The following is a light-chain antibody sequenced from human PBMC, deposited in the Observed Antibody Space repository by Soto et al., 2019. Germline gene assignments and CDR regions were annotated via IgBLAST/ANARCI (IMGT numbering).Light chain of an antibody. J-gene: IGKJ1*01. CDR2: WTS. Sequence: DIVMTQSPDSLAVSLGERATINCSSSQSILYSSNSKNCLAWYQQKPGQPPKLLIFWTSTRESGVPDRFSGSGSGTHFTLTINNLQAEDVAVYHCQQYYSNPPTFGQGTKVDIK. CDR1: QSILYSSNSKNC. CDR3: QQYYSNPPT. V-gene: IGKV4-1*01.